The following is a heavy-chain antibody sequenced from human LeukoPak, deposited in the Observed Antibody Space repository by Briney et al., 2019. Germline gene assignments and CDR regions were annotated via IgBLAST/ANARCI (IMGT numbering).Heavy chain of an antibody. Sequence: GESLRLSCAASGSTFSTYWMSWVRQAPGKGLEWVAVISYDRSNKYYADSVKGRFTISRDNSKNTLYLQMNSLRAEDTAVYYCARDRPRRNGMDVWGQGTTVTVSS. CDR2: ISYDRSNK. CDR1: GSTFSTYW. CDR3: ARDRPRRNGMDV. J-gene: IGHJ6*02. V-gene: IGHV3-30-3*01.